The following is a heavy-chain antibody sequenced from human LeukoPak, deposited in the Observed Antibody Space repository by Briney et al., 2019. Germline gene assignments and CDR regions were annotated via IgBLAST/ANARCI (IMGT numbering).Heavy chain of an antibody. Sequence: GASVKVSCKASGGTFSSYAISWVRQAPGQGLEWMGRIIPIFGTANYAQKFQGRVTITTDESTSTAYMELSSLRSEDTAVYYCARSSYYDSSGYYSDYWGQGTLVTVSS. CDR2: IIPIFGTA. V-gene: IGHV1-69*05. D-gene: IGHD3-22*01. CDR1: GGTFSSYA. J-gene: IGHJ4*02. CDR3: ARSSYYDSSGYYSDY.